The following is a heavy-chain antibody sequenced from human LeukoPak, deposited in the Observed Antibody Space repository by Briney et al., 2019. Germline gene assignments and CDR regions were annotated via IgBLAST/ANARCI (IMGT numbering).Heavy chain of an antibody. CDR2: ISYDGSNK. D-gene: IGHD3-10*01. Sequence: GGSLRLSCAASGFTFSSYGMHWVRQAPGKGLEWVAVISYDGSNKYYADSVKGRFTISRDNSKNTLYLQMNSLRAEDTAVYYCAKDVWVRGSGSSDFDYWGQGTLVTVSS. CDR3: AKDVWVRGSGSSDFDY. CDR1: GFTFSSYG. V-gene: IGHV3-30*18. J-gene: IGHJ4*02.